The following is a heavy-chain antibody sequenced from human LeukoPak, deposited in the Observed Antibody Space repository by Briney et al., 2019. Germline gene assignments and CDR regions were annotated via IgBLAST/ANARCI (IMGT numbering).Heavy chain of an antibody. V-gene: IGHV1-18*01. D-gene: IGHD2-21*01. J-gene: IGHJ6*03. Sequence: ASVTVSCKASGYTFISYGISWVRQAPGQGLEWMGWISVDNGNTNYAQNLEGRVTMTTDTSTRTAYVELRSLRSDDTAVYYCARGCGDKYYYYMDVWGKGTTVTVSS. CDR3: ARGCGDKYYYYMDV. CDR1: GYTFISYG. CDR2: ISVDNGNT.